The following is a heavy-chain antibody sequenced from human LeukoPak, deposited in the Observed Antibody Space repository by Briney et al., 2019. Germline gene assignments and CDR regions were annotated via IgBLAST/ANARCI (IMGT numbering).Heavy chain of an antibody. CDR3: ARDLVVRGVIMDY. D-gene: IGHD3-10*01. Sequence: GASVKVSCKASGGTFSSYAISWVRQAPGQGLEWMGRIIPILGIANYAQKFQGRVTITADKSTSTAYMELSSLRSEDTAVYYCARDLVVRGVIMDYWGQGTLVTVSS. CDR1: GGTFSSYA. CDR2: IIPILGIA. V-gene: IGHV1-69*04. J-gene: IGHJ4*02.